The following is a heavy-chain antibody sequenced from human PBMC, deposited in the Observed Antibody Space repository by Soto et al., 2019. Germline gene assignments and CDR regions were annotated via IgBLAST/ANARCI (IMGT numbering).Heavy chain of an antibody. Sequence: LGGSLRLSCAASGFTFSSYEMNWVRQAPGKGLKWVSYISSSGSTIYHAGSVKGRFTISRDNAKSSLYLQMNSLRVEETDVYYCARETRSIAAAGTDGGDWFDPWGQGTLVTVSS. D-gene: IGHD6-13*01. J-gene: IGHJ5*02. CDR3: ARETRSIAAAGTDGGDWFDP. CDR1: GFTFSSYE. V-gene: IGHV3-48*03. CDR2: ISSSGSTI.